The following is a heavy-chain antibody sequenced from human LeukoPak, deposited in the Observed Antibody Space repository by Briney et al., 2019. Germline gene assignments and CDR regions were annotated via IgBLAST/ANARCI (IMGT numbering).Heavy chain of an antibody. V-gene: IGHV3-53*01. CDR1: GFNVSSNY. CDR2: LYSGGSA. Sequence: GGSLRLSCAASGFNVSSNYMRWVRQAPGKVLEWVSLLYSGGSACHADSVKGRFTISRDNSKNTLYLQLNSLRAEDTAVYYCARAGGGYRYGYYYHFYMDVWGKGTTATVSS. J-gene: IGHJ6*03. D-gene: IGHD5-18*01. CDR3: ARAGGGYRYGYYYHFYMDV.